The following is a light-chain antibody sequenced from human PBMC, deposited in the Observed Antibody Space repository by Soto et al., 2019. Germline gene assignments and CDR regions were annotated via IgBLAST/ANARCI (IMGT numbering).Light chain of an antibody. J-gene: IGLJ1*01. Sequence: QSALTQPASVSGSPGQSITISCTGSSSDVGGYNYVSWYQQHPGKAPKLMIYEVSNRPSGVSNRFSGSKSGNTASLIISGLQAQDEADYYCSSYTSSSTRGVFGTGTKLTVL. CDR2: EVS. V-gene: IGLV2-14*01. CDR1: SSDVGGYNY. CDR3: SSYTSSSTRGV.